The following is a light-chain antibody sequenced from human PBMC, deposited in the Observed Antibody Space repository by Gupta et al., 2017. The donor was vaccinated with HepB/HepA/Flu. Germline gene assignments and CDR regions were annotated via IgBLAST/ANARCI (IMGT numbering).Light chain of an antibody. J-gene: IGKJ2*01. CDR3: LQYATYART. Sequence: DIQITQSPFPLSASAGDRATITCRASQDIENDLSWYQQKEGKVPKRLLYGAGNLESGVPFRFSGSRSGRELTITISSMQPEDFATYYCLQYATYARTFGQGTRVEIK. V-gene: IGKV1-17*01. CDR1: QDIEND. CDR2: GAG.